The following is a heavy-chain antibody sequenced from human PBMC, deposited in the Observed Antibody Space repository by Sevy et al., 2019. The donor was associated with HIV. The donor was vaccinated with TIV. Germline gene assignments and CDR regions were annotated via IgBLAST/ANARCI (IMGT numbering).Heavy chain of an antibody. Sequence: GGSLRLSCAASGFTFSHYGMHWVRQAPGKGLEWVAFVHFDGSNIYYADSMKGRFTISRDNSKNTLYLQMNSLRTEDTAVYYCAKKTGAAVTGGFDYWGQGTLVTVSS. J-gene: IGHJ4*02. D-gene: IGHD1-26*01. CDR2: VHFDGSNI. CDR1: GFTFSHYG. V-gene: IGHV3-30*02. CDR3: AKKTGAAVTGGFDY.